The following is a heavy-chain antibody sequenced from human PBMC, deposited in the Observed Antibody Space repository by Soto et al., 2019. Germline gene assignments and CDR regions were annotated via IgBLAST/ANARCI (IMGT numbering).Heavy chain of an antibody. CDR1: GFTCSSYA. V-gene: IGHV3-64*01. Sequence: EVQLVESGGGLVQPGGSLRLSCAASGFTCSSYAMHWVRQAPGKGLEYVSAVSSNGGSTYDANSVKGRFTISRDNSKNTLYVQMGTLSAEDMAVYDFARVSIADKHLFEPWGRGTLVTV. D-gene: IGHD6-13*01. CDR3: ARVSIADKHLFEP. J-gene: IGHJ5*02. CDR2: VSSNGGST.